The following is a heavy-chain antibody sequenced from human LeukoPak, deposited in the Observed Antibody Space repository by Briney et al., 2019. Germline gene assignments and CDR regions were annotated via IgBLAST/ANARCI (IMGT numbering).Heavy chain of an antibody. CDR1: GFSLTTSGVG. V-gene: IGHV2-5*02. CDR3: AHSYFGSGISAYGQPRLYYFDS. J-gene: IGHJ4*02. CDR2: IYWDDDK. Sequence: SGPTLVNPTETLTLTCTFSGFSLTTSGVGVGWIRQSPGKALEWLALIYWDDDKRYSPSLKSRLTIAKATSRNQVVLTVTNMDPVDTATYYCAHSYFGSGISAYGQPRLYYFDSWGQGTLVTVSS. D-gene: IGHD3-10*01.